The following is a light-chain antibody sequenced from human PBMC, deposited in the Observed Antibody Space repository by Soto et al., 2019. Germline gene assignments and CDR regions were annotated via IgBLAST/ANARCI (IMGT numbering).Light chain of an antibody. CDR2: GHS. CDR1: TSNIGAGYD. Sequence: QSVLTQPPSVSGAPGQRVTIACTGSTSNIGAGYDVHWYRHLPGAAPKLLLSGHSHRPSGVPDRLSGSKSGTSASLAITGLQAEDGADYYCQSYDSGLVGLIFGAGTKLTVL. CDR3: QSYDSGLVGLI. V-gene: IGLV1-40*01. J-gene: IGLJ2*01.